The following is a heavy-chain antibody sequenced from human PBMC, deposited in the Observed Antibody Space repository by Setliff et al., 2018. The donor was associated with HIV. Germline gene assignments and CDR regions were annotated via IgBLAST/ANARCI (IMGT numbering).Heavy chain of an antibody. CDR3: ARDGGYSSPYYFHY. J-gene: IGHJ4*02. CDR1: GYTHTELS. V-gene: IGHV1-24*01. Sequence: ASVKVSCKVSGYTHTELSIHWVRQAPGKGLEWMGGFDPEDVETVYAQKFQGRVTMTEDTATDTVYMDLSSLRSEDTAVYYCARDGGYSSPYYFHYWGQGTLVTVSS. D-gene: IGHD5-18*01. CDR2: FDPEDVET.